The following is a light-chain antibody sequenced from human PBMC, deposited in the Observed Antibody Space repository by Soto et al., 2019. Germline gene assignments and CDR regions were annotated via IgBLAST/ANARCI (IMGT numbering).Light chain of an antibody. CDR3: HQSYSTLEWT. V-gene: IGKV1-39*01. CDR1: QSISSY. CDR2: AAS. J-gene: IGKJ1*01. Sequence: DIQMTQSPSSLSASVGDRVTITCRASQSISSYLNWYQQKPGKAPKLLIYAASSLQSGVPSRFSGSGSGTDFTLTTSSLQHEDFATYYCHQSYSTLEWTFGQGTKVEIK.